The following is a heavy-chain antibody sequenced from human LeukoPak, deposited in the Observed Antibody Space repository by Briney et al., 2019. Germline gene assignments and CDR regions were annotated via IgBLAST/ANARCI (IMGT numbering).Heavy chain of an antibody. V-gene: IGHV3-7*01. CDR1: GFTFSSYW. CDR2: IKQDGSEK. Sequence: QAGGSLRLSCAASGFTFSSYWMSWVRQAPGKGLEWGANIKQDGSEKYYVDSVKGRFTISRDNAKNSLYLQMNSLRAEDTAVYYCARVPMVRGLAYYGMDVWGQGTTVTVSS. D-gene: IGHD3-10*01. J-gene: IGHJ6*02. CDR3: ARVPMVRGLAYYGMDV.